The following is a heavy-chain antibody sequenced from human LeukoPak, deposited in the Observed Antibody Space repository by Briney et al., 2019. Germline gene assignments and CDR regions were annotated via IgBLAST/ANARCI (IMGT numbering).Heavy chain of an antibody. J-gene: IGHJ5*02. CDR2: IIDSGRIT. Sequence: RGSLRLSCAASGFTFNKYAMNWVRQAPGKGLEWVSGIIDSGRITYHADSVEGRFTISRDNSKNTLYLQMNGLRAGDTALYYCAKVEFDPWGQGTLVTVSS. CDR3: AKVEFDP. V-gene: IGHV3-23*01. CDR1: GFTFNKYA.